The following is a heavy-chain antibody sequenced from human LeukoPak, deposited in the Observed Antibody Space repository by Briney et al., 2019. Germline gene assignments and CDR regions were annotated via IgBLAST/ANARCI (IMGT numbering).Heavy chain of an antibody. CDR2: IYSGGST. D-gene: IGHD3-10*01. J-gene: IGHJ3*02. CDR3: ARSGSYYNGYAFDI. CDR1: GFTVSSNY. Sequence: GGPLRLSCAASGFTVSSNYMSWVRQAPGKGLEWVSVIYSGGSTYYADSVKGRFTISRDNSKNTLYLQMNSLRAEDTAVYYCARSGSYYNGYAFDIWGQGTMVTVSS. V-gene: IGHV3-53*01.